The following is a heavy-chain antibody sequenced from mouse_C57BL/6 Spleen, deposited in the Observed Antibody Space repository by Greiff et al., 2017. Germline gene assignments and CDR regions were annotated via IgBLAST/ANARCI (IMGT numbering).Heavy chain of an antibody. CDR3: ARPLITTVVDYFDY. V-gene: IGHV5-6*01. D-gene: IGHD1-1*01. J-gene: IGHJ2*01. Sequence: EVKLMESGGDLVKPGGSLKLSCAASGFTFSSYGMSWVRQTPDKRLEWVATISSGGSYTYYPDSVKGRFTISRDNAKNTLYLQMSSLKSEDTAMYYCARPLITTVVDYFDYWGQGTTLTVSS. CDR2: ISSGGSYT. CDR1: GFTFSSYG.